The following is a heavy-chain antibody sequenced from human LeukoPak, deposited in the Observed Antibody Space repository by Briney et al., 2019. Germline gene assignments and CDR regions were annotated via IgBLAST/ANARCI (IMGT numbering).Heavy chain of an antibody. CDR2: ISYDGRNK. Sequence: PGGSLRLSCAASGFTFSSYAIHWVRQAPGKGLEWVAVISYDGRNKYYADSVKGRFSISRDNSEKTLYLQVNSLRPEDTAVYYCARDGGSSGFNRFDPWGQGTLVTVSS. D-gene: IGHD6-6*01. J-gene: IGHJ5*02. CDR3: ARDGGSSGFNRFDP. V-gene: IGHV3-30*04. CDR1: GFTFSSYA.